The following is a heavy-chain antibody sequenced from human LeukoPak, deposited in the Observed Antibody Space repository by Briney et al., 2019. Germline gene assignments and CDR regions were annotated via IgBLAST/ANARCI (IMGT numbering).Heavy chain of an antibody. J-gene: IGHJ4*02. V-gene: IGHV4-39*01. CDR2: VFYSGSS. CDR3: ARGYNVWSGYHYFDY. Sequence: PSETLSLTCTVSGGSISSSNYYWGWIRQPPGKGLEWIGSVFYSGSSYYNPSLKSRVTISVDTSKNQFSLKLSSVTAADTAVYYCARGYNVWSGYHYFDYWGQGAPVTVSS. D-gene: IGHD3-3*01. CDR1: GGSISSSNYY.